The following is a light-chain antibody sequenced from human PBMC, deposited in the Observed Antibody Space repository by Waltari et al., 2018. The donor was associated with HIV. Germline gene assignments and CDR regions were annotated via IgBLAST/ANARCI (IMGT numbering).Light chain of an antibody. Sequence: QSALTQPASVSGSPGQSITIFCIGTSSDISAYNSVAWYQQHPGKAPKLIVYGVSNRPSAVSARFSGSKPGNPASRTISGLQDDDESDYYCSSYTTTATLVFGTGTKVTVL. V-gene: IGLV2-14*03. CDR2: GVS. J-gene: IGLJ1*01. CDR3: SSYTTTATLV. CDR1: SSDISAYNS.